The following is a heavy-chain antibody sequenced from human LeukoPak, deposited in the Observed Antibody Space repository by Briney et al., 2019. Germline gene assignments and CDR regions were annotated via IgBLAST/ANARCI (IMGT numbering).Heavy chain of an antibody. CDR3: AKDGRQGAYDV. CDR1: GFTFDDFT. J-gene: IGHJ3*01. CDR2: ISWDSSST. V-gene: IGHV3-43*01. Sequence: GGSLRLSCVASGFTFDDFTMHWVRQRPGKGLEWVSLISWDSSSTYFTDSVKGRFTTSRDNTKNSLYLQMNSLTTEDTAFFYCAKDGRQGAYDVWGQGTLVTVS. D-gene: IGHD2-21*01.